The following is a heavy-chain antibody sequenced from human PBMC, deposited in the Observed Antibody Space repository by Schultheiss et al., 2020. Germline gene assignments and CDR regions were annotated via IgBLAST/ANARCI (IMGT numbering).Heavy chain of an antibody. J-gene: IGHJ4*02. D-gene: IGHD2-2*01. V-gene: IGHV3-23*01. CDR1: GFTFSSYA. CDR3: AGGLEDIVVVPAAMRGGYYFDY. CDR2: ISGSGGST. Sequence: GESLKIACAASGFTFSSYAMHWVRQAPGKGLVWVSAISGSGGSTYYADSVKGRFTISRDNSKNTLYLQMNSLRAEDTAVYYCAGGLEDIVVVPAAMRGGYYFDYWGQGTLVTVSS.